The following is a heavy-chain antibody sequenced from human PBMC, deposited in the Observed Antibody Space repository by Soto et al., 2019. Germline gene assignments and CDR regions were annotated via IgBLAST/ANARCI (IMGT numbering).Heavy chain of an antibody. D-gene: IGHD3-10*01. CDR3: AGGFGSGHYDY. CDR1: GVSISSSSW. Sequence: QVQLQQSGPGLVKPSGTLSLTCDVSGVSISSSSWWSWVRQPPGKGLEWVGEIYHSGSTNYNPSLKSRVTISVDKSKNQFSLRLNSVTAADTAVYYCAGGFGSGHYDYWGQGSLVTVSS. V-gene: IGHV4-4*02. CDR2: IYHSGST. J-gene: IGHJ4*02.